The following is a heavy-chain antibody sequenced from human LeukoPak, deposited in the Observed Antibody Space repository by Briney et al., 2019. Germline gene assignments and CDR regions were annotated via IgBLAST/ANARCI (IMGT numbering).Heavy chain of an antibody. V-gene: IGHV4-59*01. CDR1: GGSISSYY. D-gene: IGHD3-22*01. Sequence: SETLSLTCTVSGGSISSYYWSWIRQPPGKGLEWLGYIYSGSTNYNPSLKSRVTISVDTSKNQFSLKLSSVTAADTAVYYCARDGPSYYYDSSGYSDAFDIWGQGTMVTVSS. CDR3: ARDGPSYYYDSSGYSDAFDI. CDR2: IYSGST. J-gene: IGHJ3*02.